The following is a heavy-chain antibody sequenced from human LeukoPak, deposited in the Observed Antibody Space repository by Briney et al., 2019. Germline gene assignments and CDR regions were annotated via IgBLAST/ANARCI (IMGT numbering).Heavy chain of an antibody. J-gene: IGHJ3*02. D-gene: IGHD6-25*01. CDR1: GYTFTSYY. CDR2: INPSGGST. Sequence: ASVKVSCKASGYTFTSYYMHWVRQAPGQGLEWMGIINPSGGSTSYAQKFQGRVTMTRDTSTSTVYMELSSLRSEDTAVYYSAREAGHYDAFDIWGQGTMVTVSS. CDR3: AREAGHYDAFDI. V-gene: IGHV1-46*01.